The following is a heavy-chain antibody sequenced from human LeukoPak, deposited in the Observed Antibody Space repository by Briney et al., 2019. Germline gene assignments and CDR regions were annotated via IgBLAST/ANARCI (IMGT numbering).Heavy chain of an antibody. CDR3: AKDIQLTAYYYYGMDV. D-gene: IGHD5-18*01. CDR1: GFIFSSYG. CDR2: IRYDGSNK. V-gene: IGHV3-30*02. Sequence: GTSLRLSCAASGFIFSSYGMHWVRQAPGKGLEWVAFIRYDGSNKYYADSVKGRFTISRDNSKNTLYLQMNSLRAEDTAVYYCAKDIQLTAYYYYGMDVWGQGTTVTVSS. J-gene: IGHJ6*02.